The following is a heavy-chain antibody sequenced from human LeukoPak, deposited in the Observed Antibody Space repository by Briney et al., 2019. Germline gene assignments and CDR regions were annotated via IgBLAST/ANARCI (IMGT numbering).Heavy chain of an antibody. CDR3: ARQSAHYDILTGFDY. CDR2: IYTSGST. J-gene: IGHJ4*02. D-gene: IGHD3-9*01. CDR1: GGSISSGSYY. Sequence: SQTLSLTCTVSGGSISSGSYYWSWIRQPAGKGLEWIGRIYTSGSTNYNPSLKSRVTISVDTSKNQFSLKLSSVTAVDTAVYYCARQSAHYDILTGFDYWGQGTLVTVSS. V-gene: IGHV4-61*02.